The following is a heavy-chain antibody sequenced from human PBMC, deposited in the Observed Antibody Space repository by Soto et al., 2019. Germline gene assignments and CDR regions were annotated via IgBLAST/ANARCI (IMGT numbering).Heavy chain of an antibody. V-gene: IGHV4-30-4*01. Sequence: PSETLSLTCTVSGGSISSGDYYWSWIRQPPGKGLEWIGYIYYSGNPYYNPSLKSRVTVSVDASRNQFSLTMNSVTAADTAVYYCARTPQYSFHSLGYFDFWGQGSVVTVSS. CDR1: GGSISSGDYY. CDR2: IYYSGNP. D-gene: IGHD5-18*01. CDR3: ARTPQYSFHSLGYFDF. J-gene: IGHJ4*02.